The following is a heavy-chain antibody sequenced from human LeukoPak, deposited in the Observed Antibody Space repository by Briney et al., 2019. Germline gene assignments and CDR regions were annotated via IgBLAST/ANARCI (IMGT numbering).Heavy chain of an antibody. Sequence: SETLSLTFAVDGGSFSGYYGSWIRQPPGKGLEWIGEINHSGSTNYNPSLKSRVTISVDTSKNQFSLKLSSVTAADTAVYYCARDAEHWPNTVVVTAIVFDYWGQGTLVTVSS. J-gene: IGHJ4*02. CDR2: INHSGST. CDR1: GGSFSGYY. V-gene: IGHV4-34*01. CDR3: ARDAEHWPNTVVVTAIVFDY. D-gene: IGHD2-21*02.